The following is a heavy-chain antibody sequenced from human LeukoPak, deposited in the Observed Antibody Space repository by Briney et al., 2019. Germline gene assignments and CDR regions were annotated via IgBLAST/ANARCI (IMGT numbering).Heavy chain of an antibody. D-gene: IGHD6-19*01. J-gene: IGHJ4*01. CDR1: GFTPIAYG. CDR2: VLWDGSLK. Sequence: PRGSLRPSSAVSGFTPIAYGMDWVCQAPGKGLEWVAFVLWDGSLKYYVDSVKGRFTISRDNSKNTLYLQMNSLETEDTAVYYCAKRKAVATMINIDYSG. V-gene: IGHV3-30*02. CDR3: AKRKAVATMINIDY.